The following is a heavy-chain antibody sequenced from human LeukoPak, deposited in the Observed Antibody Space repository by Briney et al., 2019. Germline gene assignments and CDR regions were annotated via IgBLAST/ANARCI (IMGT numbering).Heavy chain of an antibody. Sequence: SQTLSLTCAISGDDVSTNNVAWNWLRPSPSRGLEWLGRTYYRSKWSNDYAVSVKSRITINPDTSKNQFSLQLTSVTPDDTALYYCGRGRYSGFDLWGQGTMVTVSS. J-gene: IGHJ3*01. CDR1: GDDVSTNNVA. V-gene: IGHV6-1*01. D-gene: IGHD2-15*01. CDR2: TYYRSKWSN. CDR3: GRGRYSGFDL.